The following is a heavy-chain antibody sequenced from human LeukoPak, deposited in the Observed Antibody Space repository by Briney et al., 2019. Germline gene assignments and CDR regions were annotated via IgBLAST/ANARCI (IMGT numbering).Heavy chain of an antibody. CDR2: IYYSGST. D-gene: IGHD3-10*01. V-gene: IGHV4-39*01. CDR1: GFTFSSYW. Sequence: PGGSLRLSCAASGFTFSSYWMSWVRQPPGKGLEWIGSIYYSGSTYYNPSLKSRVTISVDTSKNQFSLKLSSVTAADTAVYYCARQSRRYYGSGSYVGWGQGTLVTVSS. J-gene: IGHJ4*02. CDR3: ARQSRRYYGSGSYVG.